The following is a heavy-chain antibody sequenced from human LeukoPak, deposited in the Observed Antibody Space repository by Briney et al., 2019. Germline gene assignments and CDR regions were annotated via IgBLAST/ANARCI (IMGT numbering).Heavy chain of an antibody. J-gene: IGHJ4*02. CDR1: GYTFTSYG. CDR3: ARDSPDRYSSGYLYYFDY. D-gene: IGHD3-22*01. CDR2: ISAYNGNT. V-gene: IGHV1-18*01. Sequence: ASVKVSCTASGYTFTSYGISWVRQAPGQGLEWMGWISAYNGNTNYAQKLQGRVTMTTDTSTSTAYMELRSLRSDDTAVYYCARDSPDRYSSGYLYYFDYWGQGTLVTVSS.